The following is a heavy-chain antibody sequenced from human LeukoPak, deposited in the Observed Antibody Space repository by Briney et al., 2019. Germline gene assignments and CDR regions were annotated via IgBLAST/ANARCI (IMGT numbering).Heavy chain of an antibody. D-gene: IGHD2-21*02. CDR2: IYSSETT. V-gene: IGHV4-4*09. J-gene: IGHJ6*03. CDR3: ARHFPYCGGDCPYYYMDV. CDR1: GASISSDY. Sequence: SETLSLTCSVSGASISSDYWSWIRQPPGKGLEWIGNIYSSETTKYNPSLRSRATISGDTSKNQFSLKLSSVAAADTAVYYCARHFPYCGGDCPYYYMDVWGKGTTVTVSS.